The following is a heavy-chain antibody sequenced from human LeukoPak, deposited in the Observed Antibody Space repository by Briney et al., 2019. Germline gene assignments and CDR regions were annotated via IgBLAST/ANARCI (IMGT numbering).Heavy chain of an antibody. J-gene: IGHJ5*02. CDR2: MSGSGDI. CDR1: GFTLSNYA. Sequence: PGGSLRLSCAASGFTLSNYAMSWVRQAPGKGLEWVSSMSGSGDIYYADSAKGRFTVSRDDSRRTFYLRMSSLRVEDTALYFCARDDEGDCASTSCYKWFDPWSQGTLVTVSS. D-gene: IGHD2-2*02. CDR3: ARDDEGDCASTSCYKWFDP. V-gene: IGHV3-23*01.